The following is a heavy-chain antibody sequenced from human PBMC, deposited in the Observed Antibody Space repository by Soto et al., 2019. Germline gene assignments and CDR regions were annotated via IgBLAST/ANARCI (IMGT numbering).Heavy chain of an antibody. J-gene: IGHJ4*02. CDR3: ARSEKTYYYDSSGYYPHYFDY. Sequence: GASVKVSCKASGYTFTSYAMHWVRQAPGQRLEWMGWINAGNGNTKYSQKFQGRVTITRDTSASTAYMELSSLRSEDTAVYYCARSEKTYYYDSSGYYPHYFDYWGQGTLVTVSS. V-gene: IGHV1-3*01. D-gene: IGHD3-22*01. CDR2: INAGNGNT. CDR1: GYTFTSYA.